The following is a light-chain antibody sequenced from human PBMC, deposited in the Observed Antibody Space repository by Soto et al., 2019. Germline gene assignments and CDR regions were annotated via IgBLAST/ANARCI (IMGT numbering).Light chain of an antibody. J-gene: IGKJ1*01. CDR1: QTVSSK. CDR3: QQYISSPLT. CDR2: DTS. Sequence: EIVLTQSPATLSSSPGERATLSCRASQTVSSKLAWYQHKPGQAPRLLIYDTSNRATGIPARFSGGGSGTDFSLTIRSLEPEDFAVYYCQQYISSPLTFGQGPKVEIK. V-gene: IGKV3-11*01.